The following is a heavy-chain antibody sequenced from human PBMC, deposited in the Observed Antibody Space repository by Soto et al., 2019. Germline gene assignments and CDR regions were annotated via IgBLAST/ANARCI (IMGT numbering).Heavy chain of an antibody. V-gene: IGHV5-10-1*01. CDR2: IDPSDSYT. D-gene: IGHD2-2*01. J-gene: IGHJ6*02. CDR1: GYSFTSYW. CDR3: ARHMFCSSTSCYPPEIYGMDV. Sequence: GESLKISCKGAGYSFTSYWISWVRQMPGKGLEWMGRIDPSDSYTNYSPSFQGHVTISADKSISTAYLQWSSLKASDTAMYYCARHMFCSSTSCYPPEIYGMDVWGQGTTVTVSS.